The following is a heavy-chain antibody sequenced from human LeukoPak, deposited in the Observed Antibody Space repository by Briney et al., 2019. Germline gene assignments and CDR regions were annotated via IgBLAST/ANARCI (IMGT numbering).Heavy chain of an antibody. CDR1: GGTFSSYA. Sequence: GSSVKVSCKASGGTFSSYAISWVRQAPGQGLEWMGGIIPIFGTANYAQKFQGRVTITADESTSTAYMELSSLRSDDTAVYYCARGLSIRGIAVADYWGQGTLVTVSS. CDR2: IIPIFGTA. J-gene: IGHJ4*02. V-gene: IGHV1-69*01. D-gene: IGHD6-19*01. CDR3: ARGLSIRGIAVADY.